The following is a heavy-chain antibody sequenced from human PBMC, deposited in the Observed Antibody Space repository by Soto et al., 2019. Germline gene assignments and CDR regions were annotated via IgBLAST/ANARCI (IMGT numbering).Heavy chain of an antibody. D-gene: IGHD3-10*01. CDR2: ISAYNGKT. CDR3: ARGRAFSFYYYYYMDV. CDR1: GYTFSSYG. J-gene: IGHJ6*03. Sequence: QVHLVQSGAEVKNPGASVKVSCKASGYTFSSYGITWVRQAPGQGLEWMGWISAYNGKTNYAQNLQGRVTMTTDTATSPGYMELRSLRSDDTAVYYCARGRAFSFYYYYYMDVWGKGTTVTVSS. V-gene: IGHV1-18*01.